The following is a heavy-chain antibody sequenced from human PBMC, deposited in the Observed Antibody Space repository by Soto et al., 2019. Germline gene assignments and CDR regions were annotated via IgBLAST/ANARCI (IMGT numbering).Heavy chain of an antibody. D-gene: IGHD3-10*01. J-gene: IGHJ6*02. CDR2: IIPIFGTA. V-gene: IGHV1-69*06. CDR1: GGTFSSYA. Sequence: SVKVSCKASGGTFSSYAIGWVRQAPGQGLEWMGGIIPIFGTANYAQKFQGRVTITADKSTSTAYMELSSLRSEDTAVYYCAREVPQFALGMDVWGQGTTVTVSS. CDR3: AREVPQFALGMDV.